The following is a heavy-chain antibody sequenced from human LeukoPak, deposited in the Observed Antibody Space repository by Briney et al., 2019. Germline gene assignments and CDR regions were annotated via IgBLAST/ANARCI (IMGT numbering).Heavy chain of an antibody. Sequence: GGSLRLSCAASGFTFSSYAMHWVRQAPGKGLEWVANIKHDGSEKYYVDSVQGRFTISRDNAKNSLYLQVNSLRAEDTAVYYCAREVVDSYFDYWGQGTLVTVSS. V-gene: IGHV3-7*04. CDR1: GFTFSSYA. CDR3: AREVVDSYFDY. CDR2: IKHDGSEK. J-gene: IGHJ4*02. D-gene: IGHD2-15*01.